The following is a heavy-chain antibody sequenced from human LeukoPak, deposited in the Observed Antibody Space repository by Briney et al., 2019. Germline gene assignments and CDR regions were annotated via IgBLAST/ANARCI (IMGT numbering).Heavy chain of an antibody. D-gene: IGHD2-21*02. CDR1: GFTFSTYT. CDR3: AKASTTYCGGDCYPIFDY. CDR2: ISGSGGTT. J-gene: IGHJ4*02. V-gene: IGHV3-23*01. Sequence: GGSLRLSCAASGFTFSTYTMSWVRQAPGKGLEWVSAISGSGGTTNYAGSVKGRFTISRDNSKNTLYLQMYSLRAEDTAVYYCAKASTTYCGGDCYPIFDYWGQGTLVTVSS.